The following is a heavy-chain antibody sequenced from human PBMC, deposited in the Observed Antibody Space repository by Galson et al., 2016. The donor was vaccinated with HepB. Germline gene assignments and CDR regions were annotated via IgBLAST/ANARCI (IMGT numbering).Heavy chain of an antibody. CDR1: GDSVSSNIAA. V-gene: IGHV6-1*01. D-gene: IGHD1-26*01. Sequence: CAISGDSVSSNIAAWNWIRQSPSRGLEWLGRTFYRSKWYNDYAISVRSRITINPDKSKNQYSLQLNSVTPDDTAVYYCARDPARVGFQTGAFDIWGQGTMVTVSS. CDR2: TFYRSKWYN. CDR3: ARDPARVGFQTGAFDI. J-gene: IGHJ3*02.